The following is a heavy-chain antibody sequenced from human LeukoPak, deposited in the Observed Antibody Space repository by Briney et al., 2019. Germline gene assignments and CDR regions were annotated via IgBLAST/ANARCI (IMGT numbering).Heavy chain of an antibody. J-gene: IGHJ6*03. CDR1: GFTFSSYW. V-gene: IGHV3-7*01. Sequence: GGSLRLSCAASGFTFSSYWMSWVRQAPGKGLEWVANIKQDGSEKYYVDSVKGRFTISRDNAKNSLYLQMNSLRAEDTTVYYCARRAAGTVYYYYYMDVWGKGTTVTVSS. D-gene: IGHD6-13*01. CDR2: IKQDGSEK. CDR3: ARRAAGTVYYYYYMDV.